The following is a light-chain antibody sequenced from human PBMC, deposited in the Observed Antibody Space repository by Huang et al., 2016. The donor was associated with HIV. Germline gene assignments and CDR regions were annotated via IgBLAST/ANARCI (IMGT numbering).Light chain of an antibody. CDR1: QDINRW. J-gene: IGKJ4*01. CDR2: AAS. V-gene: IGKV1-12*01. CDR3: QQAVSFPLT. Sequence: DIQMTQSPSSVSASAGDRISFTCRASQDINRWLAWYQQKPGKAPKLLIYAASTLQGGVPSRFSGRVSGTGFTLTINNLQTEDFATYFCQQAVSFPLTFGGGTKVEIK.